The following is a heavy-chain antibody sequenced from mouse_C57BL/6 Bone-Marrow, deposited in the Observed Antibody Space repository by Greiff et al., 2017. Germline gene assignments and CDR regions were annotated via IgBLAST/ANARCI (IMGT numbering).Heavy chain of an antibody. V-gene: IGHV1-19*01. CDR1: GYTFTDYY. D-gene: IGHD1-1*01. CDR2: INPYNGGT. J-gene: IGHJ2*01. CDR3: TRSGYYGR. Sequence: DVKLVESGPVLVKPGASVKMSCKASGYTFTDYYMNWVKQSHGKSLEWIGVINPYNGGTSYNQKFKGKATLTVDKSSSTAYMELNSLTNEDSAVYYCTRSGYYGRWGQGTTLTVSS.